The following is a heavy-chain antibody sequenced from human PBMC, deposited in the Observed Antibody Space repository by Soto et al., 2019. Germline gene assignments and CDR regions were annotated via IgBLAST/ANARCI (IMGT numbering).Heavy chain of an antibody. Sequence: PSGTLSLTCTVSGGSISSYYWSWIRQPPGKGLEWIGYIYYSGSTNYNPSLKSRVTISVDTSKNQFSLKLSSVTAADTAVYYCARSSRITGTTGYFDYWGQGTLVTVSS. J-gene: IGHJ4*02. CDR1: GGSISSYY. CDR2: IYYSGST. V-gene: IGHV4-59*01. CDR3: ARSSRITGTTGYFDY. D-gene: IGHD1-7*01.